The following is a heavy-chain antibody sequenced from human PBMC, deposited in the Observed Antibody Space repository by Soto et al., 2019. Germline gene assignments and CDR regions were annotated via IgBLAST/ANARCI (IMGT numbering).Heavy chain of an antibody. D-gene: IGHD1-26*01. CDR3: ARAGGSGSYYGWHYYYYGMDV. Sequence: SVKVSCKASGYTFTSYAMHWVRQAPGQRLEWMGWINAGNGNTKYSQKFQGRVTITRDTSASTAYMELSSLRSEDTAVYYCARAGGSGSYYGWHYYYYGMDVWGQGTTVTVSS. J-gene: IGHJ6*02. CDR1: GYTFTSYA. V-gene: IGHV1-3*01. CDR2: INAGNGNT.